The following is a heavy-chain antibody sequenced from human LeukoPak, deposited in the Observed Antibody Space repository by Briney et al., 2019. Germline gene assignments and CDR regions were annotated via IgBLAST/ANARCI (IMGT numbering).Heavy chain of an antibody. CDR2: ISAYNGNT. Sequence: ASEKVSCKASGYTFTSYGISWVRQAPGEGRERRGWISAYNGNTNNAQKLQDRVTMTTNTSTSTAYMELRSLRSDDTAVYYCARGFGYYYDSSGYAYWGQGTLVTVSS. CDR1: GYTFTSYG. D-gene: IGHD3-22*01. J-gene: IGHJ4*02. CDR3: ARGFGYYYDSSGYAY. V-gene: IGHV1-18*01.